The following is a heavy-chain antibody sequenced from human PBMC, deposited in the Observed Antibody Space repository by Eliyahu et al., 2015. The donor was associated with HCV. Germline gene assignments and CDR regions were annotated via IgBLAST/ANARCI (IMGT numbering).Heavy chain of an antibody. CDR3: AKAYSGSNGAFDY. CDR2: ISWNSGNI. CDR1: RFTFNDYA. Sequence: EVQLVESGGGLVQPGRSLRLSCAXXRFTFNDYAMHWVWQAPGKGLEWVSGISWNSGNIGYADSVKGRFTISRDNAKNSLYLQMNSLRVEDTALYYCAKAYSGSNGAFDYWGQGTLVTVSS. D-gene: IGHD1-26*01. V-gene: IGHV3-9*01. J-gene: IGHJ4*02.